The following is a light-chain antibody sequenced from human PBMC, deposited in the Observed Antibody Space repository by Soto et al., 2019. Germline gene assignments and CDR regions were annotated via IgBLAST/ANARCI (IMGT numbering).Light chain of an antibody. J-gene: IGLJ2*01. Sequence: QSALTQPASVSGSPGQSLTISCTGTSSDIGGYNYVSWYQQHPGNAPKLMIYEVSNRPSGVSNRFSGSKSGNTASLTISGLQAEDEANYYCISYGVSSTPVVFGGGTKLTVL. V-gene: IGLV2-14*01. CDR1: SSDIGGYNY. CDR2: EVS. CDR3: ISYGVSSTPVV.